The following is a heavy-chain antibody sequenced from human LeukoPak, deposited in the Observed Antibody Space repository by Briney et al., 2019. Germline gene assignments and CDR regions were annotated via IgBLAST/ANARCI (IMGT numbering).Heavy chain of an antibody. CDR1: AFTFSSYI. D-gene: IGHD6-19*01. J-gene: IGHJ4*02. V-gene: IGHV3-48*01. CDR2: ISSSSRTI. Sequence: GGSLRLSCAASAFTFSSYIMSWVRQAPGKGLEWVSYISSSSRTIYYADSVKGRFTISRDNAKNSLYLQMNSLRAEDTAVYYCARGSGWYYFDNWGQGTLVTVSS. CDR3: ARGSGWYYFDN.